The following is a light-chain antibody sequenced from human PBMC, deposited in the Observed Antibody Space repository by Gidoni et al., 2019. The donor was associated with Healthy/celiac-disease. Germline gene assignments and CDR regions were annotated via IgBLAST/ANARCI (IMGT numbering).Light chain of an antibody. CDR2: AAS. CDR3: QQSYSTPPT. CDR1: QSISSY. Sequence: DIQMTQSPSSLSASVGDRVTITCRASQSISSYLNWYQQKPGKAPKLLIYAASSLQSVVPARFSGSGSGTDFPLTISSLHPEDFATYYCQQSYSTPPTFGQGTRLEIK. J-gene: IGKJ5*01. V-gene: IGKV1-39*01.